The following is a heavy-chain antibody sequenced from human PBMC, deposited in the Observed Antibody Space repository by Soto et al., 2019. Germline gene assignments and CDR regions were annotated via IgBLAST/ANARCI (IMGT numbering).Heavy chain of an antibody. CDR1: VDSIGSCNKY. D-gene: IGHD3-16*01. V-gene: IGHV4-30-4*02. CDR3: ARVPSPFDFYYAMDV. CDR2: IFSSGTT. J-gene: IGHJ6*02. Sequence: PSEPLSLTCTVSVDSIGSCNKYWSWILQAPGKGLEWIGYIFSSGTTYYNPSLKSRLTMSLDTSQNQFSLKLNSVTAADTAVYFCARVPSPFDFYYAMDVWGQGTTVTVSS.